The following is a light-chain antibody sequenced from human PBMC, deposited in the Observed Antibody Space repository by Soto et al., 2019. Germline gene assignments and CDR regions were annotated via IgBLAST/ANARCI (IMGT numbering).Light chain of an antibody. J-gene: IGLJ2*01. CDR1: KLGHKY. Sequence: SYELTQPPSVSVSPGQTASITCSGDKLGHKYACWYQQKPGQSPVLVIYEDTKRPSGIPERFSGSNSGNTATLTISGTQAMDEADYYCQAWDSTVVFGGGTKVTVL. CDR2: EDT. CDR3: QAWDSTVV. V-gene: IGLV3-1*01.